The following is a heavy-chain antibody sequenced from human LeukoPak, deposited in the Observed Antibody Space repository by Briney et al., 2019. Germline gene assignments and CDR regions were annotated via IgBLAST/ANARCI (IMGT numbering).Heavy chain of an antibody. Sequence: SETLSLTCTVSGGAISSNYWSWIRQPPGKGLEWIGYIYSSGSTNYNPSLKSRVTISVDTSKNQFSLKLSSVTAADTAVYYCARDSSSSGWYGRTRSYYYYMDVWGKGTTVTVSS. D-gene: IGHD6-19*01. CDR2: IYSSGST. CDR3: ARDSSSSGWYGRTRSYYYYMDV. J-gene: IGHJ6*03. V-gene: IGHV4-59*01. CDR1: GGAISSNY.